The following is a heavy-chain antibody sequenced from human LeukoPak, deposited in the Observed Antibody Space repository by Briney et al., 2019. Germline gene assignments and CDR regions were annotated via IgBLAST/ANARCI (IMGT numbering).Heavy chain of an antibody. V-gene: IGHV3-48*02. CDR1: GFIISHYG. J-gene: IGHJ4*02. CDR3: VRVYAGAYHLDH. Sequence: PGGSLRLSCAASGFIISHYGMNWVRQAPGKGLEWLSYISSSGEAIYYADSVKGRVTISRDDGNNSLSLQMSSLRDEDTAIFYWVRVYAGAYHLDHWGQGTLVTVSS. D-gene: IGHD4-23*01. CDR2: ISSSGEAI.